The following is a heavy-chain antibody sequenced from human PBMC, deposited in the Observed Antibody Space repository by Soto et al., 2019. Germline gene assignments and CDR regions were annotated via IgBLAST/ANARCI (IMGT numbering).Heavy chain of an antibody. CDR1: GGYISSSSYY. Sequence: ASETLSVTCTVAGGYISSSSYYCGWIRQPPGKGLEWIGSIYYSGSTYYNPSLKSRVTISVDTSKTQFSLKLSSVTAADTAVYYCARRGYSYDDAFDIWGQGTMVTVSS. CDR2: IYYSGST. CDR3: ARRGYSYDDAFDI. D-gene: IGHD5-18*01. J-gene: IGHJ3*02. V-gene: IGHV4-39*01.